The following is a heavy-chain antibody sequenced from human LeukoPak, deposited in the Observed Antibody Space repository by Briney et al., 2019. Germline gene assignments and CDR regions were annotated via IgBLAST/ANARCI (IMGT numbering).Heavy chain of an antibody. D-gene: IGHD5-18*01. Sequence: GGSLRLSCAASGFTFNSYSMNWVRQAPGKGLEWVSSISSSSSSIYYADSVKGRFTISRDNAKSSLYLQMNSLRAEDTAVYYCARASGDIVETATMGSYWGQGTLVTVSS. CDR3: ARASGDIVETATMGSY. CDR2: ISSSSSSI. V-gene: IGHV3-21*01. CDR1: GFTFNSYS. J-gene: IGHJ4*02.